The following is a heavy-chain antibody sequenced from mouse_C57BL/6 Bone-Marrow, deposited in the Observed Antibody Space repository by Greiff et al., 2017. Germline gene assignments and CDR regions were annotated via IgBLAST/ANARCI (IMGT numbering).Heavy chain of an antibody. D-gene: IGHD1-1*01. CDR1: GFTFSSYA. J-gene: IGHJ4*01. Sequence: EVKLVESGGGLVKPGGSLKLSCAASGFTFSSYAMSWVRQTPEKRLEWVATISDGGSYTYYPDNVKGRITISRDNAKNNLYLQMSHLKSEDTAMYYCAREIPDYGSSFYYAMDYWGQGTSVTVSS. CDR3: AREIPDYGSSFYYAMDY. CDR2: ISDGGSYT. V-gene: IGHV5-4*01.